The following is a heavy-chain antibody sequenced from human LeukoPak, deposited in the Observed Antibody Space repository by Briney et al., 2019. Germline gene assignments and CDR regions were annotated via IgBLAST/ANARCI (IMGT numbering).Heavy chain of an antibody. D-gene: IGHD1-26*01. CDR1: GGSFSGYY. CDR3: ARDIGGSYYFHY. CDR2: INHSGST. V-gene: IGHV4-34*01. J-gene: IGHJ4*02. Sequence: SETLSLTCGVYGGSFSGYYWSWIRQPPGKGLEWIGEINHSGSTNYNPSLKSRVTISVDTSKKQFSLKLRSVTAADTAVYYCARDIGGSYYFHYWGQGTLVTVSS.